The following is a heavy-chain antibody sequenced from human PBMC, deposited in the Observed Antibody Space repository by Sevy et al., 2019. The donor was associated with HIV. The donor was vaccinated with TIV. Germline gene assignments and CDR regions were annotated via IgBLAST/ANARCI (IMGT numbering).Heavy chain of an antibody. Sequence: GGSLRLSCAASGFTFSSYSMNWVRQAPGKGLEWVSYISSSSSTIYYGDSVKGRLTISRDNAKSPLYLQMNSLRDEHKGVFYCARDVEENSGYVGIVVVVAATGDALDIWGQGTRVTVSS. V-gene: IGHV3-48*02. CDR2: ISSSSSTI. J-gene: IGHJ3*02. CDR1: GFTFSSYS. CDR3: ARDVEENSGYVGIVVVVAATGDALDI. D-gene: IGHD2-15*01.